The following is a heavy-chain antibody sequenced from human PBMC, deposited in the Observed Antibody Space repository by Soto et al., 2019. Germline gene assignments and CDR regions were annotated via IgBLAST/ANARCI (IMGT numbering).Heavy chain of an antibody. J-gene: IGHJ6*02. CDR1: GFTFSNAW. CDR3: TTVTGGSYLNYYYYGMDV. V-gene: IGHV3-15*07. D-gene: IGHD1-26*01. Sequence: GGSLRLSCAASGFTFSNAWMNWVRQAPGKGLEWVGRIKSKTDGGTTDYAAPVKGRFTISRDDSKNTLYLQMNSLKTEDTAVYYCTTVTGGSYLNYYYYGMDVWGQGTTVTVSS. CDR2: IKSKTDGGTT.